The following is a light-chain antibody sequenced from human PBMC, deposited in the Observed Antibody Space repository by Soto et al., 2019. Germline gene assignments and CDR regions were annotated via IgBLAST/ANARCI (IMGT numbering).Light chain of an antibody. CDR2: RAS. V-gene: IGKV3-15*01. CDR3: QKYNNWPPWT. J-gene: IGKJ1*01. CDR1: QSLGGN. Sequence: EIVMTQSPATLAVSPGDTATLSCRASQSLGGNLAWYQQKPGQAPRLLIFRASSRATGVPDRFSASASGTEFTLTISGLQSDDFAVYYCQKYNNWPPWTFGPGTKVDIK.